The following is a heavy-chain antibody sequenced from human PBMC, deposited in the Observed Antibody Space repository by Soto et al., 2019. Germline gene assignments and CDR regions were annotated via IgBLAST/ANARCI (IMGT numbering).Heavy chain of an antibody. D-gene: IGHD3-16*01. CDR2: IYPGDSDT. CDR3: ARLMYYDYAIVDY. J-gene: IGHJ4*02. V-gene: IGHV5-51*01. CDR1: GYSFTSYW. Sequence: PGESLKISCNGSGYSFTSYWIGWVRHMPGKGLEWMGIIYPGDSDTRYSPSFQGQVTISADKSISTAYLQWSSLKASDTAMYYCARLMYYDYAIVDYWGQGTLVTVSS.